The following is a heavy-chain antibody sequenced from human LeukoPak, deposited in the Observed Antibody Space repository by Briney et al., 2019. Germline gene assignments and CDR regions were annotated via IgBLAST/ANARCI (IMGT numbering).Heavy chain of an antibody. CDR3: ARGAPLYSSSWYRAFDI. Sequence: GRSLRLSCAPSAFTFTSYGMHWVRQAPGKGLEWVGVISYDGSNHHYATPVKARFTISRDNSNNKLSRQTDSRRAEDTAVCYCARGAPLYSSSWYRAFDIWGQGTMVNVSS. CDR1: AFTFTSYG. J-gene: IGHJ3*02. D-gene: IGHD6-13*01. CDR2: ISYDGSNH. V-gene: IGHV3-33*01.